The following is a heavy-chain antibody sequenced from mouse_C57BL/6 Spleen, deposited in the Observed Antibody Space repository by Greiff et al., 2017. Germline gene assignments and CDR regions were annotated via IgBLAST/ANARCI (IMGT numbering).Heavy chain of an antibody. Sequence: QVQLQQSGPGLVQPSQCLSISCTASGFSLTSYGVHWVRQSPGQGLEWLGVIWSGGSTDYYAAFISRLSISKDNSKSQVFFKMNSLQADDTAIYYCTRTWDGYFDVWGTGTTVTVSS. V-gene: IGHV2-2*01. CDR1: GFSLTSYG. D-gene: IGHD4-1*01. J-gene: IGHJ1*03. CDR3: TRTWDGYFDV. CDR2: IWSGGST.